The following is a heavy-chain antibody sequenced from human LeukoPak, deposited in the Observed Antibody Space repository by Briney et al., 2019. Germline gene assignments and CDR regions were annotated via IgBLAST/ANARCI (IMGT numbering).Heavy chain of an antibody. CDR3: VKDREIVVVITTPFDY. V-gene: IGHV3-23*01. CDR2: ISGSGGST. D-gene: IGHD3-22*01. J-gene: IGHJ4*02. Sequence: GGSLRLSCAASGFTFSSYAMSWVRQAPGKGLEWVSAISGSGGSTYYADSVEGRFTISRDNSKNTLYLQMNSLRAEDTAVYYCVKDREIVVVITTPFDYWGQGTLVTVSS. CDR1: GFTFSSYA.